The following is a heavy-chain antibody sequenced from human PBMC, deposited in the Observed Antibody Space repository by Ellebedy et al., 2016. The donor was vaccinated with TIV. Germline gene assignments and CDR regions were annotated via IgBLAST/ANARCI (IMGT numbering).Heavy chain of an antibody. CDR1: GYTFTRYG. Sequence: ASVKVSCXVSGYTFTRYGMSWVLQAPAHGLEWMGWIAVYNGHTKYAQKFQDRVVMTTEPATSTVYLELRSLRSDDTAVYYCAGSRLGCSHWYFDFWGRGTLVTVSS. CDR2: IAVYNGHT. CDR3: AGSRLGCSHWYFDF. V-gene: IGHV1-18*01. J-gene: IGHJ2*01. D-gene: IGHD3-10*01.